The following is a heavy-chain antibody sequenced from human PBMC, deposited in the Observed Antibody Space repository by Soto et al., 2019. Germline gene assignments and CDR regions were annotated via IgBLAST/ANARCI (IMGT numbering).Heavy chain of an antibody. V-gene: IGHV1-69*02. J-gene: IGHJ5*02. CDR3: ARGGETYYDILTGSRGDWFDP. Sequence: ASVKVSCKASGGTFSSYTISWVRQAPGQGLEWMGRIIPILGIANYAQKFQGRVTITADKSTSTAYMELSSLRSEDTAVYYCARGGETYYDILTGSRGDWFDPWGQGTLVTVSS. D-gene: IGHD3-9*01. CDR2: IIPILGIA. CDR1: GGTFSSYT.